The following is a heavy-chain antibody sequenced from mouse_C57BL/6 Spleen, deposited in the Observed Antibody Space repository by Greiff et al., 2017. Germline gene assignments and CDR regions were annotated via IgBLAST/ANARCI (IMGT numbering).Heavy chain of an antibody. J-gene: IGHJ3*01. Sequence: EVKLKQSGPELVKPGASVKISCKASGYTFTDYYMNWVKQSHGKSLEWIGDINPNNGGTSYNQKFKGKATLTIDKSSSTAYMELRNLTSEDSAVYYCASGAYYGSVWFAYWGQGTLVTVSA. CDR1: GYTFTDYY. D-gene: IGHD1-1*01. V-gene: IGHV1-26*01. CDR3: ASGAYYGSVWFAY. CDR2: INPNNGGT.